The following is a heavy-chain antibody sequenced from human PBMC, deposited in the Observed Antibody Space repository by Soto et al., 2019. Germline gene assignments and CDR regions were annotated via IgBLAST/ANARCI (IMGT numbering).Heavy chain of an antibody. CDR2: INAGNGNT. Sequence: ASVKVSCKASGYTFTSYAMRWVRQAPGQRLEWMGWINAGNGNTKYSQKFQGRVTITRDTSASTAYMELSSLRSEDTAVYYCARVGGGSSSSKFIPSDYWGQGTLVTVSS. V-gene: IGHV1-3*01. CDR3: ARVGGGSSSSKFIPSDY. J-gene: IGHJ4*02. D-gene: IGHD6-13*01. CDR1: GYTFTSYA.